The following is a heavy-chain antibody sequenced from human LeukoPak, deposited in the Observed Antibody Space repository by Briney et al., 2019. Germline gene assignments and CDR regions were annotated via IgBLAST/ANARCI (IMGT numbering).Heavy chain of an antibody. CDR1: GGSFSGYY. J-gene: IGHJ4*02. Sequence: SETLSLTCAVYGGSFSGYYWSWMRQPPGKGLEWIGSIYYSGSTYYNPSLKSRVTISVDTSKNQFSLKLSSVTAADTVVYHCARQVKVRRLIGYYFDFWGQGTLVTVSS. D-gene: IGHD3-16*01. V-gene: IGHV4-34*01. CDR3: ARQVKVRRLIGYYFDF. CDR2: IYYSGST.